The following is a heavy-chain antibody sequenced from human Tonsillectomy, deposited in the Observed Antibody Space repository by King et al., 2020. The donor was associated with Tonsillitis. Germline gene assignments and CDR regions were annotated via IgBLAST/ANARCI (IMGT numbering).Heavy chain of an antibody. J-gene: IGHJ4*01. V-gene: IGHV3-15*01. Sequence: QLVQSGGGLVKPGGSLRLSCAASGFTFSNAWMTWVRQAPGKGLEWVGRIKSKTDGGTPDYTAPVKGRFTISRDDSKNTLYLQMKSLKTEDTAEYYCTPDLEREVVMSNMRWGQGTLITAS. CDR2: IKSKTDGGTP. CDR3: TPDLEREVVMSNMR. CDR1: GFTFSNAW. D-gene: IGHD3-22*01.